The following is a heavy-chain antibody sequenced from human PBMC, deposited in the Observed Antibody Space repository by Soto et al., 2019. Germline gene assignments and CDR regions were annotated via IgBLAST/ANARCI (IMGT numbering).Heavy chain of an antibody. CDR1: GGTFSSYA. CDR2: IILIFGTA. J-gene: IGHJ3*02. CDR3: ARGVGDYYDSSGYYRDALDI. V-gene: IGHV1-69*13. Sequence: GASVKVSCKASGGTFSSYAITWVRQAPGQGLEWTGGIILIFGTANYAQKFQGGVTITADESTSTAYMELSSLRSEDTAVYYFARGVGDYYDSSGYYRDALDIWGQGTMVTVSS. D-gene: IGHD3-22*01.